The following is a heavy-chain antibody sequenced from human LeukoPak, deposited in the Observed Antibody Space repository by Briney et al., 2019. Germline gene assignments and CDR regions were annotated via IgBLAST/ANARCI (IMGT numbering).Heavy chain of an antibody. CDR2: ISAYNGNT. V-gene: IGHV1-18*01. D-gene: IGHD3-22*01. Sequence: ASVTVSCKASGYTFTSYGISWVRQAPGQGLEWMGWISAYNGNTNYAQKLQGRVTMTTDTSTSTAYMELRSLRSDDTAVYYCASQYYDSSGHYFDYWGQGTLVTVSS. CDR1: GYTFTSYG. CDR3: ASQYYDSSGHYFDY. J-gene: IGHJ4*02.